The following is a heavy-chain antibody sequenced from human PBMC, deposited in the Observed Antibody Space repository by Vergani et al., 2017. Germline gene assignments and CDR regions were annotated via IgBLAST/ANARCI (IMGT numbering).Heavy chain of an antibody. CDR3: ARSSMGVTTFGY. J-gene: IGHJ4*02. CDR1: GDSLTSDFFY. Sequence: QVQLQESGPGPVKPSQTLSLTCSVSGDSLTSDFFYWTWIRRPAGKGLEWMGRIHANGNTKYNPSLESRVTMSLDTSTTQFSLKLNSLTAADTAVYYCARSSMGVTTFGYWGQGALVTVSS. V-gene: IGHV4-61*02. CDR2: IHANGNT. D-gene: IGHD4-17*01.